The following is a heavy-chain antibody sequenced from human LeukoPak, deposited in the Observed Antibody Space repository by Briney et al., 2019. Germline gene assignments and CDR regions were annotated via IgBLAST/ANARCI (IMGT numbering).Heavy chain of an antibody. D-gene: IGHD6-19*01. Sequence: GGSLRLSCAASGFTFSSYGMHWVRQAPGKGLEWVAVIWYDGSNKYYADSVKGRFTISRDNSKNTLYLQMNSLRAEDTAVYYCARGGIQVSGIDEFDYWGQGTLVTVSS. J-gene: IGHJ4*02. CDR3: ARGGIQVSGIDEFDY. V-gene: IGHV3-33*01. CDR1: GFTFSSYG. CDR2: IWYDGSNK.